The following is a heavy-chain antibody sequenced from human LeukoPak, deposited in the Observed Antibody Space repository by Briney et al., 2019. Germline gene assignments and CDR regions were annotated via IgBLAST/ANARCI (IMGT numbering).Heavy chain of an antibody. Sequence: PGGSLRLSCAASGFMFSSYWMSWVRQAPGKGLEWVANIKQDGSEKYYVDSVMGRFTISRDNAKNSLYLQMNSLRAEDTAVYYCAKATGYLLWGQGTLVTVSS. J-gene: IGHJ4*02. CDR1: GFMFSSYW. CDR3: AKATGYLL. V-gene: IGHV3-7*03. D-gene: IGHD1-14*01. CDR2: IKQDGSEK.